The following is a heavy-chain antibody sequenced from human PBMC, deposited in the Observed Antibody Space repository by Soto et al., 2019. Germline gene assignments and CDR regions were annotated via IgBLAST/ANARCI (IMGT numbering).Heavy chain of an antibody. Sequence: SETLSLTCTVSGGSISSGGYYWSWIRQHPGKGLEWIGYIYYSGSTYYNPSLKSRVTISVDTSKNQFSLKLSSVTAADTAVYYCARVLRDVVGVAATGWFDPWGQGTLVTVSS. CDR2: IYYSGST. V-gene: IGHV4-31*03. CDR3: ARVLRDVVGVAATGWFDP. J-gene: IGHJ5*02. D-gene: IGHD2-15*01. CDR1: GGSISSGGYY.